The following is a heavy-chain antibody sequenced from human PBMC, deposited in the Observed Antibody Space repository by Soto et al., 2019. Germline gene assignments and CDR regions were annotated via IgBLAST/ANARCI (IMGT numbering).Heavy chain of an antibody. Sequence: WIWIRQHPVKGLEWMGHIYYSGSTSYNPSLKSRVTISIDTSKNQFSLKLTSVTAAYTAVYYCARDGDYFGSGSPPLLSKWGQGTLVTVSS. J-gene: IGHJ4*02. CDR2: IYYSGST. V-gene: IGHV4-30-4*06. CDR3: ARDGDYFGSGSPPLLSK. D-gene: IGHD3-10*01.